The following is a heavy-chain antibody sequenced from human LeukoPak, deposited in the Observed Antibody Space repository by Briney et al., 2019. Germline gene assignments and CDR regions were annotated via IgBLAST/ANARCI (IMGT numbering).Heavy chain of an antibody. Sequence: GGSLRLSCAASGFTFSSYVMSWVRQAPGKGLDWVSVISGSGVTTYYADSVKARFTISRDNSKNTLYLQMNSLRAEDTAIYYCAKDSSTTVTTKGGPRRSFDYWGLGTLVTVSS. CDR1: GFTFSSYV. CDR3: AKDSSTTVTTKGGPRRSFDY. D-gene: IGHD4-17*01. V-gene: IGHV3-23*01. CDR2: ISGSGVTT. J-gene: IGHJ4*02.